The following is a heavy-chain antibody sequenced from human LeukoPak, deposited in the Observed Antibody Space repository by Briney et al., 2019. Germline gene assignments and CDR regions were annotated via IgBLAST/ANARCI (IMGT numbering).Heavy chain of an antibody. J-gene: IGHJ6*03. V-gene: IGHV3-20*04. CDR1: GLSFDDNG. Sequence: PGGSLRLSCTASGLSFDDNGMSWVRQVPGKGLEWVAGINWSGGSTGYVDSVKGRFTISRDNAKKSLYLQMNSLRVEDTAVYYCARDHVGGKYYYMDVWGKGTTVTVSS. CDR2: INWSGGST. D-gene: IGHD3-16*01. CDR3: ARDHVGGKYYYMDV.